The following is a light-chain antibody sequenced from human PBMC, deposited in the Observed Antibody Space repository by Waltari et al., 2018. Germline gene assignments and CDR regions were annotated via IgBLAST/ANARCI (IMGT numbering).Light chain of an antibody. J-gene: IGLJ1*01. CDR3: QSYDSSLRVV. CDR1: SSNVAGGYD. CDR2: GNA. V-gene: IGLV1-40*01. Sequence: QAVLTQPPSVSGAPGQRVILSCTGSSSNVAGGYDVPWYQQLPGSAPKLLIYGNANRPAGVPDRFSASKSGTSATLIITGLQVEDESDYYCQSYDSSLRVVFGTGTKVTV.